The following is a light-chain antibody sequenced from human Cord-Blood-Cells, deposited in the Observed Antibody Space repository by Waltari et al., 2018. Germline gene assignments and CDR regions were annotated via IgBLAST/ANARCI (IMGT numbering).Light chain of an antibody. CDR2: DAS. CDR1: QSVSSY. CDR3: QQRSNWPT. J-gene: IGKJ4*01. V-gene: IGKV3-11*01. Sequence: EIVLTQSPATLSLSPGERATLSCRASQSVSSYLAWYQQKPGQAPSLLIDDASNRATGIPARFSGSGSGTDFTLTISRLEPEDFAVYYCQQRSNWPTFGGGTKVEIK.